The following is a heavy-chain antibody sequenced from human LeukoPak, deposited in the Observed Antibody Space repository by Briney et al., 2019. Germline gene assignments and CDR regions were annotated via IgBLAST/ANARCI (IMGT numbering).Heavy chain of an antibody. D-gene: IGHD1-14*01. CDR2: INPSGGST. J-gene: IGHJ3*02. V-gene: IGHV1-46*01. CDR3: ARDSGEPLNRAFDI. Sequence: ASVMVSCKASGYTFTSYYMHWVRQAPGQGLEWMGIINPSGGSTGYAQQFQGRLTMTRDTSTNTVYMELSSLRSEDTAVYYCARDSGEPLNRAFDIWGQGTMVTVSS. CDR1: GYTFTSYY.